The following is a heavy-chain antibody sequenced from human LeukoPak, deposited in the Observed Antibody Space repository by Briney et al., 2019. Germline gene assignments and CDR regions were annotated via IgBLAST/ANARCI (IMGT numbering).Heavy chain of an antibody. CDR1: DDSMRSTSYY. Sequence: PSETLSLTCSVSDDSMRSTSYYWGWVRQPPGKGLEWIGTIYYSGSTYFNPSLKSRVTISVDTSKNQFSLKLSSVTAADTAVYYCARYGSGSYYGYYYGMDVWGQGTTVTVSS. CDR2: IYYSGST. CDR3: ARYGSGSYYGYYYGMDV. J-gene: IGHJ6*02. V-gene: IGHV4-39*07. D-gene: IGHD3-10*01.